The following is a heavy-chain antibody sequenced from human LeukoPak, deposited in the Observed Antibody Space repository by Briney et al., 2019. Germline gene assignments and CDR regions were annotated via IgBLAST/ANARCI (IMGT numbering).Heavy chain of an antibody. V-gene: IGHV3-7*01. CDR3: ASPGDY. J-gene: IGHJ4*02. Sequence: PGGSLRLSSAASGFTFSSYAMSWVRQAPGKGLEWVANIKQDGSEKYYVDSVKGRFTISRDNAKNSLYLQMNSLRAEDTAVYYCASPGDYWGQGTLVTVSS. CDR1: GFTFSSYA. CDR2: IKQDGSEK.